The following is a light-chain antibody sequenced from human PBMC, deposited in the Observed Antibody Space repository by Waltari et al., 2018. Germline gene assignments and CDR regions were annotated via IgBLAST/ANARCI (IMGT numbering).Light chain of an antibody. J-gene: IGKJ2*03. CDR1: QSVLYSSNNKNY. Sequence: DIVMTQSPDSLAVSLGERATINCKSSQSVLYSSNNKNYLAWYQQKPGQPPKLLIYWASTRESGVPDRFSGSGSGTEFTLTISSLQAEDVAVYYCQQYYSTLGFGQGTKLEIK. CDR2: WAS. CDR3: QQYYSTLG. V-gene: IGKV4-1*01.